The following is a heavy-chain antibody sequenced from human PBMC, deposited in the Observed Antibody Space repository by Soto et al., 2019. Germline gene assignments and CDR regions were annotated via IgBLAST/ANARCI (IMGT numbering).Heavy chain of an antibody. J-gene: IGHJ5*02. V-gene: IGHV4-31*03. D-gene: IGHD6-19*01. CDR1: GGSISSGGYY. Sequence: PSETLSLTCTVSGGSISSGGYYWSWIRQHPGKGLEWIGYIYYSGSTYYNPSLKSRVTISVDTSKNQFSLKLSSVTAADTAAYYCARGESSGWSGENWFDPWGQGTLVTVSS. CDR3: ARGESSGWSGENWFDP. CDR2: IYYSGST.